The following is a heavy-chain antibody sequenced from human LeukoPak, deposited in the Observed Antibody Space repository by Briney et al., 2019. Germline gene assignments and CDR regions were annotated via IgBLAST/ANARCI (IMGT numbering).Heavy chain of an antibody. CDR1: GFTFSSYE. Sequence: GGSLRLSCAASGFTFSSYEMNWVRQAPGKGLEWVSYISSIGSTIYYADSVKGRFTISRDNAKNSLYLQMNSLRADDTSVYYCAELGITMIGGVWGKGTTVTISS. CDR2: ISSIGSTI. D-gene: IGHD3-10*02. CDR3: AELGITMIGGV. V-gene: IGHV3-48*03. J-gene: IGHJ6*04.